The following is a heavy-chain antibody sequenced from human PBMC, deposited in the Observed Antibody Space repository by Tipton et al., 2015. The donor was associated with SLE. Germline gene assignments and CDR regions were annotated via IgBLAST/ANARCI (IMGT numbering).Heavy chain of an antibody. CDR3: ARSYYYDSQAAFDI. CDR1: GFTFDDYA. V-gene: IGHV3-9*01. Sequence: SLRLSCAASGFTFDDYAMHWVRQGPGKGLEWVSGISWNSGSIGYADSVKGRFTISRDNAKNSLYLQMNSLRAGDTALYYCARSYYYDSQAAFDIWGQGTMVTVSS. J-gene: IGHJ3*02. CDR2: ISWNSGSI. D-gene: IGHD3-22*01.